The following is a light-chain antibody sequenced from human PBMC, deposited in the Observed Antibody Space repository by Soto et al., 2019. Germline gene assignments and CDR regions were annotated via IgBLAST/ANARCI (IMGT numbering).Light chain of an antibody. V-gene: IGKV3-20*01. Sequence: EIVLTQSPGTLSWSPGERATLSCRASQMVSTSYLAWYRHKPGQAPRLLIYGASSRATGIRDRFSGSGSGTDFTLTIRRLEPEDFAVYYCHQYGSSTGTFGQGTKVDI. CDR1: QMVSTSY. CDR2: GAS. CDR3: HQYGSSTGT. J-gene: IGKJ1*01.